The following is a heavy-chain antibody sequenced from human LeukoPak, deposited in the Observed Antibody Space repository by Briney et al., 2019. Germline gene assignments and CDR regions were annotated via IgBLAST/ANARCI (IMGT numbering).Heavy chain of an antibody. CDR3: ARVGTETPYYYGMDV. CDR1: GFTFSSYA. Sequence: GGSLRLSCAASGFTFSSYAMSWVRQAPGKGLEWVSAISGSGGSTYYADSVKGRFTISRDNSKNTLYLQMNSLRAEDTAVYYCARVGTETPYYYGMDVWGQGTTVTVSS. V-gene: IGHV3-23*01. D-gene: IGHD1-14*01. J-gene: IGHJ6*02. CDR2: ISGSGGST.